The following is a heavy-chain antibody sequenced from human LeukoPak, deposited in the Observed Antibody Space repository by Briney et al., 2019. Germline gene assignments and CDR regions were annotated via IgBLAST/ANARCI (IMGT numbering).Heavy chain of an antibody. V-gene: IGHV3-7*01. CDR3: ARDSALLWFGEFPYFDY. CDR1: GFTFSSYW. D-gene: IGHD3-10*01. Sequence: GGSLRLSCAASGFTFSSYWMSWVRQAPGKGLEWVANIKQDGSEKYYVDSVKGRFTISRDNAKNTLNLQMNSLRAEDTAVYYCARDSALLWFGEFPYFDYWGQGTLVTVSS. J-gene: IGHJ4*02. CDR2: IKQDGSEK.